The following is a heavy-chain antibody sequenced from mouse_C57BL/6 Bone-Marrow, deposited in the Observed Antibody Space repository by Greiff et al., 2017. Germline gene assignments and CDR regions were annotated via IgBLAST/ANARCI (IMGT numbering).Heavy chain of an antibody. J-gene: IGHJ2*01. V-gene: IGHV1-81*01. D-gene: IGHD1-1*01. Sequence: QVHVKQSGAELARPGASVKLSCKASGYTFTSYGISWVKQRTGQGLEWIGEIYPRSGNTYYNEKFKGKATLTADKSSSTAYMELRSLTSEDSAVYFCARSGFCGSSYRYWGQGTTLTVSS. CDR1: GYTFTSYG. CDR3: ARSGFCGSSYRY. CDR2: IYPRSGNT.